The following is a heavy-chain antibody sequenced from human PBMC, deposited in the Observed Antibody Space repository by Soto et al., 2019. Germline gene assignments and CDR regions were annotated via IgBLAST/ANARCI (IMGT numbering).Heavy chain of an antibody. CDR1: GFTFSIYA. CDR2: ISGSGGST. D-gene: IGHD6-13*01. V-gene: IGHV3-23*01. Sequence: EVQLLESGGGLVKPGGSRRLSSAASGFTFSIYAVTWVREAPGKGLEGVATISGSGGSTYYADSVKGRFTVSRDKSKNTQYLQMNSLRAEDTAVYYCAKDQGSSWFEIDYWGQGTLVTVSS. CDR3: AKDQGSSWFEIDY. J-gene: IGHJ4*02.